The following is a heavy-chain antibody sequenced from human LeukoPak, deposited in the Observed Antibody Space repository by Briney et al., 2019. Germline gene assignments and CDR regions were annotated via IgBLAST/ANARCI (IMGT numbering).Heavy chain of an antibody. J-gene: IGHJ3*02. CDR3: AREINYYDSSGYYPDWAFDI. V-gene: IGHV1-69*13. Sequence: ASVKVSCKASGGTFSSYAISWVRQAPGQGLGWMGGIIPIFGTANYAQEFQGRVTITADESTSTAYMELSSLRSEDTAVYYCAREINYYDSSGYYPDWAFDIWGQGTMVTVSS. CDR1: GGTFSSYA. D-gene: IGHD3-22*01. CDR2: IIPIFGTA.